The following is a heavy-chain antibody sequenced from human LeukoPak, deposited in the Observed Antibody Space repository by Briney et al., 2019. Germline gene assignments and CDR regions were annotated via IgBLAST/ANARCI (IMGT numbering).Heavy chain of an antibody. Sequence: GGSLRLSCAASGFGISGFNLNWVRQAPGKGLEWVSSITGGSSYINYVDSVRGRFTISSYNAKNSLYLQMHSLRAEDTAVYYCARVGSGYTYGYYFDLWGQGTLVTVSS. J-gene: IGHJ4*02. CDR1: GFGISGFN. D-gene: IGHD5-18*01. V-gene: IGHV3-21*04. CDR3: ARVGSGYTYGYYFDL. CDR2: ITGGSSYI.